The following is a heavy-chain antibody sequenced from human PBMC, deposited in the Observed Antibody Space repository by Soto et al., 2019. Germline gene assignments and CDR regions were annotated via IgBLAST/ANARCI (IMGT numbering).Heavy chain of an antibody. Sequence: GGSLRLSCAASGFTIMSYAMIWVRQAPGKGLEWVSAISDRGDTTHYVDSVKGRFTISRDTSKSALYLQMNTLRAEDTAVYYCAKDKPGTTSFDYWGRGTPVTVSS. CDR1: GFTIMSYA. CDR2: ISDRGDTT. D-gene: IGHD1-1*01. J-gene: IGHJ4*02. V-gene: IGHV3-23*01. CDR3: AKDKPGTTSFDY.